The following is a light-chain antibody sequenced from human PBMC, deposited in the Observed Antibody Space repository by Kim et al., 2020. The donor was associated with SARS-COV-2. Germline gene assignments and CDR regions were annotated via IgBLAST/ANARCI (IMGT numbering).Light chain of an antibody. V-gene: IGKV3-15*01. Sequence: EIVMTQSPGPLSVSPGERATLSCRASQSVSSNLAWYQQKPGQAPRHLIYGASTRATGIPARSSGSGSGTEFSLTISSLQSEDCAVYYRHEHNDWPRAFGQGTKVDIK. CDR2: GAS. J-gene: IGKJ1*01. CDR3: HEHNDWPRA. CDR1: QSVSSN.